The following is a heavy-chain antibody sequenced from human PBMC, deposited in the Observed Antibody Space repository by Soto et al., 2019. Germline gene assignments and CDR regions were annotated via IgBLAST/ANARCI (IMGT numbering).Heavy chain of an antibody. CDR2: ISSSTSHT. CDR1: GFTFSDYY. J-gene: IGHJ4*02. D-gene: IGHD6-13*01. V-gene: IGHV3-11*05. CDR3: ARGRGAAADYFDF. Sequence: QVQLVESGGGLVKPGGSLRLSCAVSGFTFSDYYMTCIRQAPGKGLEWVSYISSSTSHTNYADSVKGRFTISRDNAKNSLFLHMNSLRAEDTAVYSCARGRGAAADYFDFWGQGTLVTVSS.